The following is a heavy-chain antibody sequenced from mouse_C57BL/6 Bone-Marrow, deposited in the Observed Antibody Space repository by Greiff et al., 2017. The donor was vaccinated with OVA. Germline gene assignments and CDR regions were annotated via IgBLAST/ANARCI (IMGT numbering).Heavy chain of an antibody. CDR2: IDPSDSYT. Sequence: VQLQQPGAELVMPGASVKLSCKASGYTFTSYWMHWVKQRPGQGLEWIGEIDPSDSYTNYNQKFKGKSTLTVDKSSSTAYMQLSSLTSEDSAVYYCAREGLRGARFAYRGQGTLVTVSA. V-gene: IGHV1-69*01. D-gene: IGHD2-2*01. J-gene: IGHJ3*01. CDR3: AREGLRGARFAY. CDR1: GYTFTSYW.